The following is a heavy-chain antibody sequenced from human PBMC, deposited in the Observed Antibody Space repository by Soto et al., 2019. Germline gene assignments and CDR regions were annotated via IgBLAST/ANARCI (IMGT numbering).Heavy chain of an antibody. J-gene: IGHJ4*02. CDR1: GYTFIGYY. D-gene: IGHD6-13*01. CDR2: VNPHTGGT. CDR3: ARVMAYEQQLVPFDY. Sequence: ASVKVSCKPSGYTFIGYYLNWVRQAPGQGLEWMGWVNPHTGGTHYAQKFDGRVTMTRDTSTYTAYMELSGLKFDDTATYFCARVMAYEQQLVPFDYWGQGTLVTVSS. V-gene: IGHV1-2*02.